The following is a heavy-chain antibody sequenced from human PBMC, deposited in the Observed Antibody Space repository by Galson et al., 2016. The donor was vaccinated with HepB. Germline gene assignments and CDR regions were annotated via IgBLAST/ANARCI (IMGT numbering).Heavy chain of an antibody. CDR1: GGSISSGGYS. V-gene: IGHV4-30-2*01. Sequence: SGGSISSGGYSWRWVRQPPGKGLEWIGYIYHSGNSEYNPSLRSRVSLSVDRSKNQFSLKLSSVTAADTAVYYCAREFNTGSFFDLWGQGTLVIVSS. J-gene: IGHJ4*02. D-gene: IGHD1-26*01. CDR2: IYHSGNS. CDR3: AREFNTGSFFDL.